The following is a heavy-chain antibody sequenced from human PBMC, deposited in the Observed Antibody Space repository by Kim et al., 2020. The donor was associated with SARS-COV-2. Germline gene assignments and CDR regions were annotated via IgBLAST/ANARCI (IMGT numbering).Heavy chain of an antibody. D-gene: IGHD2-2*01. V-gene: IGHV3-11*01. CDR3: VRDGEGDCSSTSCYRGDHLDH. Sequence: GGSLRLSCAASGFTFSDYYMSWIRQAPGKGLEWVSYISSSGSTIYYADSVKGRFTISRDNAKNSLYLQMNSLRAEDTAVYYCVRDGEGDCSSTSCYRGDHLDHWGQGTLLTVSS. CDR2: ISSSGSTI. J-gene: IGHJ4*02. CDR1: GFTFSDYY.